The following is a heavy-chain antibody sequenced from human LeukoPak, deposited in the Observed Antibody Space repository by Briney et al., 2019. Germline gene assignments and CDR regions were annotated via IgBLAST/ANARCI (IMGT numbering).Heavy chain of an antibody. D-gene: IGHD3-22*01. Sequence: PSETLSLTCTVSGGSISSYYWSWIRQPPGKGLEWIGYIYYSGSTNYNPSLKSRVTISVDTSKDQFSLKLSSVTAADTAVYYCARGVYYDSSGLDWGQGTMVTVSS. CDR2: IYYSGST. V-gene: IGHV4-59*08. CDR1: GGSISSYY. J-gene: IGHJ3*01. CDR3: ARGVYYDSSGLD.